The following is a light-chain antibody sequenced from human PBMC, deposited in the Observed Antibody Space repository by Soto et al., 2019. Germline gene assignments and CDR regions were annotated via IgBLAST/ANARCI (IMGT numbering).Light chain of an antibody. Sequence: DIVMTQSPDSLELSLGERATINCKSSESVLFKSNNKNYLGWYQQKVGQPPKLLIYWASTRESGVPERFSGGGSGTDFTLTISSLQAEDVAVYYCQQYYSSPITFGQGTLLEIK. CDR3: QQYYSSPIT. CDR2: WAS. CDR1: ESVLFKSNNKNY. V-gene: IGKV4-1*01. J-gene: IGKJ5*01.